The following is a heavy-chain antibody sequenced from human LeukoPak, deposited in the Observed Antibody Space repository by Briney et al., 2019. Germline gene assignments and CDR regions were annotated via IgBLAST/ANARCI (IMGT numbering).Heavy chain of an antibody. CDR3: ARWSTGYSYGFGLDY. J-gene: IGHJ4*02. D-gene: IGHD5-18*01. CDR2: IYHSGST. CDR1: GGSISSGGYY. V-gene: IGHV4-30-2*01. Sequence: SQTLSLTCTVSGGSISSGGYYWSWIRQPPGKGLEWIGYIYHSGSTYYNPSLKSRVTISVDRSKNQFSLKLSSVTAADTAVYYCARWSTGYSYGFGLDYWGQGTLVTVSS.